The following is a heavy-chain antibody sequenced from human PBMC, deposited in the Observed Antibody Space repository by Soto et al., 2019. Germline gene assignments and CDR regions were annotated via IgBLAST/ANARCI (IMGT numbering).Heavy chain of an antibody. J-gene: IGHJ6*02. V-gene: IGHV4-59*01. CDR3: ARFGRGDTYYGLDV. Sequence: QVQLQESGPRLVKPSETLSLICTVSGDSISSYFWTWIRQSPAKGLEWIGFIHSTGSTNYNPSLKSRVTISVDTSRNQFSLKLTSVTAADTAVYFCARFGRGDTYYGLDVWGQGTTVTVSS. CDR1: GDSISSYF. CDR2: IHSTGST. D-gene: IGHD3-10*01.